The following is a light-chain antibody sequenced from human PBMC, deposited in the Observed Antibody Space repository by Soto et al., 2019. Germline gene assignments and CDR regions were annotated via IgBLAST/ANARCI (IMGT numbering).Light chain of an antibody. CDR1: QSISSW. CDR3: QQYNSYSPWT. Sequence: DIQMTQSPSTLSASVGDRVTITCRVSQSISSWLAWYQQKPGKAPKLLIYDASSLESGVPSRFSGSGSGTEFTLTISSLQPDDCATYYCQQYNSYSPWTFGQGTKVEIK. J-gene: IGKJ1*01. CDR2: DAS. V-gene: IGKV1-5*01.